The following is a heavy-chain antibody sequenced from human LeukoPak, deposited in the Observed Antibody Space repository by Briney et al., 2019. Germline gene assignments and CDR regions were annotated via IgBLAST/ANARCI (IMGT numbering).Heavy chain of an antibody. CDR2: ISYDGSNK. V-gene: IGHV3-30*04. D-gene: IGHD3-10*01. CDR3: AREAYGSGNYPFDF. Sequence: GRSLRLSCAASGFTFSSYAMHWVRQAPGKGLEWVAVISYDGSNKYYAYSVKGRFTISRDNAKNSLYLQMNSLRAEDTAVYYCAREAYGSGNYPFDFWGQGTLVTVSS. J-gene: IGHJ4*02. CDR1: GFTFSSYA.